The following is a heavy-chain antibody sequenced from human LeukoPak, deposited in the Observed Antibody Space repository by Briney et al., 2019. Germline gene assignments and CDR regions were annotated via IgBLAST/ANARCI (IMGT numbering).Heavy chain of an antibody. V-gene: IGHV1-18*01. CDR2: ISAYNGNT. CDR1: GYTFTSYG. J-gene: IGHJ4*02. Sequence: ASVKVSCTASGYTFTSYGISWVRQAPGQGLEWMGWISAYNGNTNYAQKLQGRVTMTTDTSTSTAYMELRSLRSDDTAVYYCARVSTFYDSSVYFDYWGQGTLVTVSS. CDR3: ARVSTFYDSSVYFDY. D-gene: IGHD3-22*01.